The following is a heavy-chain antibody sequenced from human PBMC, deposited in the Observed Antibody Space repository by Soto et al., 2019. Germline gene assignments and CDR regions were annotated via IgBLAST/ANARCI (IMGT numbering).Heavy chain of an antibody. V-gene: IGHV3-30*18. Sequence: PGGSLRLSCAASGFTFSSYGMHWVRQAPGKGLEWVAVISYDGSNKYYADSVKGRFTISRDNSKNTLYLQMNSLRAEDTAVYYCAKEYSSSYYYYYGMDVWGQGTTVTVSS. D-gene: IGHD6-6*01. CDR3: AKEYSSSYYYYYGMDV. CDR2: ISYDGSNK. CDR1: GFTFSSYG. J-gene: IGHJ6*02.